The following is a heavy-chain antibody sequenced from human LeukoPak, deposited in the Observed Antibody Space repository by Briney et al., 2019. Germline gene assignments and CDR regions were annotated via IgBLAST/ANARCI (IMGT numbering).Heavy chain of an antibody. V-gene: IGHV4-59*08. CDR2: IYYSGST. D-gene: IGHD5-24*01. J-gene: IGHJ3*02. CDR1: GGSISSYY. CDR3: ARHRGWLQDAFDI. Sequence: SETLSLTCTVSGGSISSYYWSWIRQPPGKGLEWIGYIYYSGSTNYNPSLKSRVTISVDTSKNQFSLKLSSVPAADTAVYYCARHRGWLQDAFDIWGQGTMVTVSS.